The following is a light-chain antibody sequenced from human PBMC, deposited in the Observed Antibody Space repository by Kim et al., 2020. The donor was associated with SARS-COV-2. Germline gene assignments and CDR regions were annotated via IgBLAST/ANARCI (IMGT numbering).Light chain of an antibody. V-gene: IGKV3-15*01. Sequence: EIVMTQSPATLSVSPGESATLSCRASQSVSSNLAWYQQKPGQAPRLLIYGASTRATGIPARFSGSGSGTEFTLTISSLQSEDFAVYYCQQYKNWTLITFGQGTRLEIK. CDR2: GAS. CDR3: QQYKNWTLIT. CDR1: QSVSSN. J-gene: IGKJ5*01.